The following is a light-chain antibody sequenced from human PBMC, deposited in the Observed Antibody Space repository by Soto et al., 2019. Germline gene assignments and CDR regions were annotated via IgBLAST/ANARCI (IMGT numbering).Light chain of an antibody. J-gene: IGLJ1*01. Sequence: QSALIQPPSASGTPGQRVTISCSGSSSNIGKNTIHWFQQLPGAAPQLLISTDNQRPSGAPDRFSGSKSGAPGPLAISGLQSEEEANYYCAAWDSSLNGHVFGTGTKVPVL. CDR1: SSNIGKNT. V-gene: IGLV1-44*01. CDR3: AAWDSSLNGHV. CDR2: TDN.